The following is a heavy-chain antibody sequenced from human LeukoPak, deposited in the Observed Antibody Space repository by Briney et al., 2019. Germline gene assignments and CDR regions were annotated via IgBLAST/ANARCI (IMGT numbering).Heavy chain of an antibody. J-gene: IGHJ4*02. CDR1: GGSFSGYY. V-gene: IGHV4-34*01. CDR3: ARLARDFWSGYFGYFDY. Sequence: SETLSLTCAVYGGSFSGYYWSWIRQPPGKGLEWIGEINHSGSTNYNPSLKSRVTISVDTSKNQFSLKLSSVTAADTAVYYCARLARDFWSGYFGYFDYWGQGTLVTVSS. D-gene: IGHD3-3*01. CDR2: INHSGST.